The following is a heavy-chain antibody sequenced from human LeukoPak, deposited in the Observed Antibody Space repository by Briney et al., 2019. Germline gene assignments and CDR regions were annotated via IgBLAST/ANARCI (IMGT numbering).Heavy chain of an antibody. CDR2: IKQDGSEK. Sequence: GGSLGLSCAASGFTFSSYWMSWVRQAPGKGLEWVANIKQDGSEKYYVDSVKGRFTISRDNAKNSLYLQMNSLRAEDTAVYYCARGRVGGSYVYWGQGTLVTVSS. CDR3: ARGRVGGSYVY. CDR1: GFTFSSYW. V-gene: IGHV3-7*01. J-gene: IGHJ4*02. D-gene: IGHD1-26*01.